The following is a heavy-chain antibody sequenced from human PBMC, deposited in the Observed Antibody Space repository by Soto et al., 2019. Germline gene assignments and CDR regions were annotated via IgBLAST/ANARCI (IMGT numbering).Heavy chain of an antibody. V-gene: IGHV3-33*01. CDR3: ARDQLPSTVFEPYFDY. CDR2: IWYDGSNK. Sequence: HPGGSLRLSCAASGFTFSSYGMHWVRQAPGKGLEWVAVIWYDGSNKYYADSVKGRFTISRDNSKNTLYLQMNSLRAEDTAVYYCARDQLPSTVFEPYFDYWGQGTLVTVSS. J-gene: IGHJ4*02. D-gene: IGHD4-17*01. CDR1: GFTFSSYG.